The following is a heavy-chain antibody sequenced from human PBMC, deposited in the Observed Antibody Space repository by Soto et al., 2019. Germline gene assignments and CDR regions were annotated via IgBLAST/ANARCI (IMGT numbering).Heavy chain of an antibody. CDR2: ISWNSGSI. CDR3: AARITIFGVTVAPFDY. J-gene: IGHJ4*02. Sequence: GGSLRLSCAASGFTFDYYAMHWVRQAPGKGLEWVSGISWNSGSIGYADSVKGRFTISRDNAKNSLYLQMNSLRAEDTALYYCAARITIFGVTVAPFDYWGQGTLVTVSS. CDR1: GFTFDYYA. D-gene: IGHD3-3*01. V-gene: IGHV3-9*01.